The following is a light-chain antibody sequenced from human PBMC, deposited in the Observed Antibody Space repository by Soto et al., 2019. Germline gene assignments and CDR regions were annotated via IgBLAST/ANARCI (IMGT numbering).Light chain of an antibody. CDR2: AAF. CDR3: LQDSNYPRT. CDR1: QSISSY. Sequence: DIQMTQSPSSLSASVGDRVTITCRASQSISSYLNWYQQKPGKAPNLLIHAAFNLQSGVPSRFSGSGSGTDFTLTISSLQPEDFATYYCLQDSNYPRTFGQGTKLEIK. J-gene: IGKJ2*01. V-gene: IGKV1-39*01.